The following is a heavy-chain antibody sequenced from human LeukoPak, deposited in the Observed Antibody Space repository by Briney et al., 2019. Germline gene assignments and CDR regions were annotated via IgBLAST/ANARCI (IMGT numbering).Heavy chain of an antibody. CDR1: GFTVSSNS. CDR2: IYSGDT. CDR3: ARRAGAYSHPYDY. V-gene: IGHV3-53*01. Sequence: GGSLRLSCTVSGFTVSSNSMSWVRQAPGKGLEWVSFIYSGDTHYSDSVKGRFTISRDHSKYTLYLQMNSLRAEDTAVYYCARRAGAYSHPYDYWGQGTLVTVSS. D-gene: IGHD4/OR15-4a*01. J-gene: IGHJ4*02.